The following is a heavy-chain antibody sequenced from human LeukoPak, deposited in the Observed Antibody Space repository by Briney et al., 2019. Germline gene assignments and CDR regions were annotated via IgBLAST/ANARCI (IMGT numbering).Heavy chain of an antibody. Sequence: GGSLRLSCAASGFTFSSYSMNRVRQAPGKGLEWVSYISSSSSTIYYADSVKGRFTISRDNAKNSLYLQMNSLRAEDTAVYYCAKCPEADRITIFGVVTNYGMDVWGQGTTVTVSS. J-gene: IGHJ6*02. CDR2: ISSSSSTI. CDR3: AKCPEADRITIFGVVTNYGMDV. CDR1: GFTFSSYS. V-gene: IGHV3-48*01. D-gene: IGHD3-3*01.